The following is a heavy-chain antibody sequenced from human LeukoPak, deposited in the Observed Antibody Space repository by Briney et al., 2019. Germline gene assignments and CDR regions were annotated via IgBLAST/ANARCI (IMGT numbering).Heavy chain of an antibody. J-gene: IGHJ4*02. D-gene: IGHD1-26*01. CDR1: GYSFSTHW. V-gene: IGHV5-51*01. Sequence: GESLKISCKGSGYSFSTHWIGWVRQMPGKGLEWLGIIYAGDFDTRYSPSFQGQVTISADKSISTAYLQWSSLKASDTAMYYCARQVGYGGYLDYWGQGTLVTVSS. CDR2: IYAGDFDT. CDR3: ARQVGYGGYLDY.